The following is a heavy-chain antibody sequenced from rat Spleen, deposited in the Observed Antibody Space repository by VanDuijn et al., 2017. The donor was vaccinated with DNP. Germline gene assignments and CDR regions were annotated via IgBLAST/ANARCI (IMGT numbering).Heavy chain of an antibody. CDR1: GFTFSDYY. D-gene: IGHD1-11*01. Sequence: EVQLVESGGGLVQPGRSLKLSCAASGFTFSDYYMAWVRQAPTKGLDWVAYISYDGGSTYNGDSVKGRFTISRDNAKSTLYLQMNSLRSEDMASYYCARGGRSYFDYWGQGVMVTVSS. CDR2: ISYDGGST. V-gene: IGHV5-22*01. J-gene: IGHJ2*01. CDR3: ARGGRSYFDY.